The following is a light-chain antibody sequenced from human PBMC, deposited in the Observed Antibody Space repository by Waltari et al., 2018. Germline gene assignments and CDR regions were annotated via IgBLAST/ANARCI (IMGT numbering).Light chain of an antibody. CDR2: DVV. Sequence: QSALTQPASVSVFPGQSITISCTGTSIDVVPYNFVSWYQQYPGKVPKLTIYDVVNRPSGVSNRFSGSKSGNTASLTISGLQAEDEADYYCSSYTTSSTYVFGTGTKVTVL. V-gene: IGLV2-14*03. J-gene: IGLJ1*01. CDR1: SIDVVPYNF. CDR3: SSYTTSSTYV.